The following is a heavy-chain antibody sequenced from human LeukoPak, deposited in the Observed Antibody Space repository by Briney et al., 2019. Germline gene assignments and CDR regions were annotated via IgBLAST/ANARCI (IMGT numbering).Heavy chain of an antibody. CDR3: ARDLTD. CDR1: GYTVTSYG. V-gene: IGHV1-18*01. J-gene: IGHJ4*02. Sequence: ASVKVSCKASGYTVTSYGIIWVRQAPGQGLEWMGWISAYNGNTDYSQNLQGRGTMITDTYTNTAYIALRSLTSADTAAYYCARDLTDWGQGTLVTVSS. CDR2: ISAYNGNT.